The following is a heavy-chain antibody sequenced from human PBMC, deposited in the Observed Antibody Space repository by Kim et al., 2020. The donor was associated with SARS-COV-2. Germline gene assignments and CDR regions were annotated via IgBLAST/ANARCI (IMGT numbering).Heavy chain of an antibody. CDR2: IKQDGSEK. D-gene: IGHD3-10*01. CDR1: GFTFSSYW. Sequence: GGSLRLSCAASGFTFSSYWMSWVRQAPGKGLEWVANIKQDGSEKYYVDSVKGRFTISRDNAKNSLYLQMNSLRAEDTAVYYCASLQFYSGSRGDAFDIWGQGTMVTVSS. J-gene: IGHJ3*02. CDR3: ASLQFYSGSRGDAFDI. V-gene: IGHV3-7*01.